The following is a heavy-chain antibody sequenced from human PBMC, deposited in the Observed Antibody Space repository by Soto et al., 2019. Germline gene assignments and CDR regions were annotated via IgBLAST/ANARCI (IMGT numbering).Heavy chain of an antibody. J-gene: IGHJ5*02. CDR1: GFTFSSYP. V-gene: IGHV3-30-3*01. CDR3: ARLPLA. CDR2: ISYNTNNK. Sequence: QVQLLGSGGDLVQPGRSLRLSCAASGFTFSSYPMHWVRQAPGKGLEWVAFISYNTNNKQYADSVRGRFTISRDNGKKTVYLQMSSLRPEDTAVYYCARLPLAWRQGTLVTVSS.